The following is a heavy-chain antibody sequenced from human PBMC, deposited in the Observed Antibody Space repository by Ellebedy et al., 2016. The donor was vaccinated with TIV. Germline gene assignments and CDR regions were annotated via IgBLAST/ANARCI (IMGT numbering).Heavy chain of an antibody. V-gene: IGHV3-7*03. J-gene: IGHJ4*02. Sequence: GESLKISCAASGFSFSNYWMTWVRQAPGKGLEWVANIKQDGIEKYYVDSVKGRFTISRDNAKQLLYLEMNRLRAEDTAVYYCARDKGDDKGSKFDYWGQGTLVTVSS. CDR3: ARDKGDDKGSKFDY. CDR2: IKQDGIEK. CDR1: GFSFSNYW.